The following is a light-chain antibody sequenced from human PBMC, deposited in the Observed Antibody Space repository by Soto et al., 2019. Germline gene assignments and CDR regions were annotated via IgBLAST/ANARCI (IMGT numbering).Light chain of an antibody. CDR3: QQYDNRRAYT. V-gene: IGKV1-33*01. CDR1: QDISNY. J-gene: IGKJ2*01. CDR2: DAS. Sequence: DIQMTQSPSSLSASVGDRVTITCQASQDISNYLNWYQQKPGKAPKLLIYDASNLETGVPSRFSGSGSGTDFTFTISSLQPEDIATYYCQQYDNRRAYTFGQGTKLEIK.